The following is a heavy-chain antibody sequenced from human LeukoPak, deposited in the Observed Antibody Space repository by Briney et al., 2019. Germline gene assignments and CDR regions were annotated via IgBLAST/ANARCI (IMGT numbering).Heavy chain of an antibody. CDR1: GFTFSSYG. D-gene: IGHD5-12*01. CDR3: SKDHKPGYTGYYFDY. CDR2: IRFDGSNT. Sequence: PGGSLRLSCAASGFTFSSYGMHWVRQAPGEGLQWVAFIRFDGSNTYYADSMKGRFTISRDNSKNTLYLQMNSLRAEDTAVYYCSKDHKPGYTGYYFDYWGQGTLVTVSS. V-gene: IGHV3-30*02. J-gene: IGHJ4*02.